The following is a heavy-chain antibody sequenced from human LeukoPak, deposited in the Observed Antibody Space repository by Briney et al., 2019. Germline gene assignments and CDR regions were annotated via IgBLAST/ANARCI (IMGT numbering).Heavy chain of an antibody. Sequence: GRSLRLSCAASGFTFDDYAMHWVRQAPGKGLEWVSGISWNSGSIGYADSVKGRFTISRDNAKNSLYLQMNSLRAEDTALYYCAKGLIVVVPAAMGYWGQGTLVTVSS. J-gene: IGHJ4*02. V-gene: IGHV3-9*01. CDR3: AKGLIVVVPAAMGY. D-gene: IGHD2-2*01. CDR2: ISWNSGSI. CDR1: GFTFDDYA.